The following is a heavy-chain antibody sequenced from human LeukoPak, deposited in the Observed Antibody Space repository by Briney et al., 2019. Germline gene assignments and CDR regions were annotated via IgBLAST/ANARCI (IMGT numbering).Heavy chain of an antibody. CDR2: INHSGNT. CDR1: GGSFSDYY. V-gene: IGHV4-34*01. D-gene: IGHD4-17*01. CDR3: ARVGTVTTAFYNWFDP. J-gene: IGHJ5*02. Sequence: PSETLSLTCAVYGGSFSDYYWSWIRQPPGKGLEWIGEINHSGNTNYNPSVKSRVIISIDTSKNQLSLNLRSMTAADTAIYYCARVGTVTTAFYNWFDPWGQGTLVTVSS.